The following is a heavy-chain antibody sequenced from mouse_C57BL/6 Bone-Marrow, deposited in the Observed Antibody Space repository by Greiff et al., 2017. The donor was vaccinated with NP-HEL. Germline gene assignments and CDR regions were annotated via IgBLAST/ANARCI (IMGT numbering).Heavy chain of an antibody. D-gene: IGHD1-1*01. J-gene: IGHJ4*01. Sequence: VQLQQSGAELAKPGASVKLSCKASGYTFTSYWMHWVKQRPGQGLEWIGYINPSSGYTKYNQKFKNKATLTADKSSSTAYMQLSSLTYEDAAVKYCARRVLRWNAMDYWGQGTSATVSS. CDR1: GYTFTSYW. V-gene: IGHV1-7*01. CDR3: ARRVLRWNAMDY. CDR2: INPSSGYT.